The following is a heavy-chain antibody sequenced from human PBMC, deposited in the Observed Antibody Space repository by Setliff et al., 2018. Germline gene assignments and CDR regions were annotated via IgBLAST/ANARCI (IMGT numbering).Heavy chain of an antibody. D-gene: IGHD6-13*01. CDR1: GFTFSTFN. V-gene: IGHV3-21*01. CDR2: ITSGGTYV. CDR3: ARVGVGSAAGAFEY. J-gene: IGHJ4*02. Sequence: PGGSLRLSCAASGFTFSTFNMNWVRQAPGKGLEWVSSITSGGTYVYYADSLKGRFTISRDNAKNSLYLQINSLRAEDTALYYCARVGVGSAAGAFEYWGQGILVTVSS.